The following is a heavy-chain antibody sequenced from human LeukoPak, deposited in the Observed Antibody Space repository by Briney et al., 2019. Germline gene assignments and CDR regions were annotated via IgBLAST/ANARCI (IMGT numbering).Heavy chain of an antibody. CDR3: ASMVRGVLAAFDI. Sequence: SETLSLTCAVSGYSISSGYYWGWIRQPPGKGLEWIGSIYHSGSTYYSPSLKSRVTISVDTSKNQFSLKLSSVTAADTAVYYCASMVRGVLAAFDIWGQGTMVTVSS. J-gene: IGHJ3*02. V-gene: IGHV4-38-2*01. CDR1: GYSISSGYY. CDR2: IYHSGST. D-gene: IGHD3-10*01.